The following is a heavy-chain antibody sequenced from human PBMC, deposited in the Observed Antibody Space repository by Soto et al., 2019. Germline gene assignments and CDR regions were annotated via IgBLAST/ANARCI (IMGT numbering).Heavy chain of an antibody. V-gene: IGHV3-53*01. CDR2: LYDVDGS. CDR1: GLTISGKKY. J-gene: IGHJ3*01. Sequence: SGGSLRLSCAAFGLTISGKKYVAWVRQAPGKGLEWVSALYDVDGSFYADSVKGRFTTSSDSSKTTVYLQMNDLRPDDTAVYYCATWHEREHAYDVWGQGTTVTVS. CDR3: ATWHEREHAYDV. D-gene: IGHD1-1*01.